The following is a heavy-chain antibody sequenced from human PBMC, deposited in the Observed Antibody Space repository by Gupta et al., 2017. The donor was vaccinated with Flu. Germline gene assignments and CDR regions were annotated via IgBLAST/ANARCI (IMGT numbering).Heavy chain of an antibody. CDR2: INQSGST. J-gene: IGHJ4*02. CDR3: AGWGGSGSYDSSY. D-gene: IGHD1-26*01. CDR1: GGSFSGYY. V-gene: IGHV4-34*01. Sequence: QVQLQQWGAGLLKPSETLSLTCAVYGGSFSGYYWSWIRQPPGKGLEWIGEINQSGSTNYNPSLKSRVTISVDTSKNQFSLKLSSVTAADTAVYYCAGWGGSGSYDSSYWGQGTRVTVSS.